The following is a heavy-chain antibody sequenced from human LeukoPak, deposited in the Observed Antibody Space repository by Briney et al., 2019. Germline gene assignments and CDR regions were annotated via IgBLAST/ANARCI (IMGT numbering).Heavy chain of an antibody. V-gene: IGHV4-31*03. J-gene: IGHJ2*01. Sequence: SETLSLTCTASGGSISTGVYYWSWIRQHPGKGLEWIGYNTYYNPSLKSRVTISVDTSKSQFSLKLTSVTAADTAVYHCARATLTPSGFVWHFDLWGRGTLVTVSS. D-gene: IGHD3-3*01. CDR1: GGSISTGVYY. CDR2: NT. CDR3: ARATLTPSGFVWHFDL.